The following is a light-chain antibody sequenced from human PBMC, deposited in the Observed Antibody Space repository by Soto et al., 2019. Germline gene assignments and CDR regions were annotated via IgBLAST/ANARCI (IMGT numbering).Light chain of an antibody. J-gene: IGKJ2*01. CDR3: QQYNNWPPYT. CDR1: QSVSSN. Sequence: EIVMTQSPASLSESPGERATLSCRASQSVSSNLAWYQQKPGQAPRLLIYGASTRATGIPARFSGSGSGTEFTLTISSRQSEDFAVYYCQQYNNWPPYTFGQGTKLEI. V-gene: IGKV3-15*01. CDR2: GAS.